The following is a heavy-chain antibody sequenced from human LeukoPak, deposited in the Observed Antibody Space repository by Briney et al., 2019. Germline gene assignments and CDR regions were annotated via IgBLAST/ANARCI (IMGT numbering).Heavy chain of an antibody. CDR2: VSANGAAT. CDR3: AVKGPAAEYGMDV. Sequence: GGSLRLSCAASGFPFSDHAMSWVRQAPGKGLEWVSAVSANGAATYYTDSVKGRFTISRDNSKNTLYLQMNSLRAEDTAVYYCAVKGPAAEYGMDVWGQGTTVTVSS. CDR1: GFPFSDHA. D-gene: IGHD2-2*01. J-gene: IGHJ6*02. V-gene: IGHV3-23*01.